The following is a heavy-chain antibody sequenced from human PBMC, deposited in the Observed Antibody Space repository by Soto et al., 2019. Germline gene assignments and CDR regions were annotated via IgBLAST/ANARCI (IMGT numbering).Heavy chain of an antibody. CDR3: ARAQWLKMHYYYYGMDV. J-gene: IGHJ6*02. V-gene: IGHV1-69*13. CDR1: GGTFSSYA. Sequence: SVKVSCKASGGTFSSYAISWVRQAPGQGLEWRGGIIPIFGTANYAQKFQGRVTITADESTSTAYMELSSLRSEDTAVYYCARAQWLKMHYYYYGMDVWGQGTTVTVSS. CDR2: IIPIFGTA. D-gene: IGHD6-19*01.